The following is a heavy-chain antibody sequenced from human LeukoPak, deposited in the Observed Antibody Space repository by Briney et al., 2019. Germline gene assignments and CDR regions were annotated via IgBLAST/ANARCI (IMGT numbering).Heavy chain of an antibody. CDR2: ISSSSGSI. D-gene: IGHD2-21*01. Sequence: QAGGSLRLSCAASGFTFTNYGMNWVRQAPGKGLEWVSYISSSSGSIHCADSVKGRFTVSRDNAKKSLYLQMNSLRDEDTAVYYCARDIRNDYWGQGTLVTVSS. CDR3: ARDIRNDY. J-gene: IGHJ4*02. CDR1: GFTFTNYG. V-gene: IGHV3-48*02.